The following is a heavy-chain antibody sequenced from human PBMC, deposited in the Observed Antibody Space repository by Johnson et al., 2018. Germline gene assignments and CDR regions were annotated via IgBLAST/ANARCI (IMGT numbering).Heavy chain of an antibody. CDR1: GGTFSSYA. V-gene: IGHV1-69*01. J-gene: IGHJ6*02. Sequence: VQLVESGAEVKKPGSSVKVSCTASGGTFSSYAISWVRQAAGQGLEWMGGIIPIFDTATYAQKFQGRATIPADESTSTAYMELSSLRSEDTAVYYCARDPRGGSGYPNYYYYGMDVWGQGTTVTVSS. CDR2: IIPIFDTA. D-gene: IGHD3-3*01. CDR3: ARDPRGGSGYPNYYYYGMDV.